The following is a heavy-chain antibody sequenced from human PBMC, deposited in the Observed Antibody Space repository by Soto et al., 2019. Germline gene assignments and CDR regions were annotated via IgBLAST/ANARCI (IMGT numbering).Heavy chain of an antibody. D-gene: IGHD3-3*01. Sequence: GASVKVSCKASGYTFTSYYMHWVRQAPGQGLEWMGIINPSGGSTSYAQKFQGRVTMTRDTSTSTAYMELRSLRSDDTAVYYCARDQIFGVVIILYYYYGMDVWGQGTTVTVSS. J-gene: IGHJ6*02. V-gene: IGHV1-46*01. CDR3: ARDQIFGVVIILYYYYGMDV. CDR1: GYTFTSYY. CDR2: INPSGGST.